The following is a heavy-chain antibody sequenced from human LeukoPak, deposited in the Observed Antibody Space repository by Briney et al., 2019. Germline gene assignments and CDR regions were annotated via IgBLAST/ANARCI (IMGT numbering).Heavy chain of an antibody. Sequence: PSETLSLTCAVYGGSFSGYYWSWIRQPPGNGLEWIGEINHSGSTNYNPSLKSRVTISVDTSKNQFSLKLSSVTAADTAVYYCARGNFWELLDYWGQGTLVTVSS. CDR3: ARGNFWELLDY. CDR1: GGSFSGYY. V-gene: IGHV4-34*01. D-gene: IGHD1-26*01. CDR2: INHSGST. J-gene: IGHJ4*02.